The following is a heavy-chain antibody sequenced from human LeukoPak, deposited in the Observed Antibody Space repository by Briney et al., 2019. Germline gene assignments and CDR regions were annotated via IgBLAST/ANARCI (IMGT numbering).Heavy chain of an antibody. CDR1: GGSMISSSYY. Sequence: PSETLSLTCTVSGGSMISSSYYWGWLRQPPGKGLEWIGDIYFRGNTYYNPSLKSRVTISVDMSNNQLSLMLTSVTAADTAVYYCARDWANENYYDGWLDPWGQGTLVTVSS. J-gene: IGHJ5*02. CDR3: ARDWANENYYDGWLDP. CDR2: IYFRGNT. V-gene: IGHV4-39*07. D-gene: IGHD3-22*01.